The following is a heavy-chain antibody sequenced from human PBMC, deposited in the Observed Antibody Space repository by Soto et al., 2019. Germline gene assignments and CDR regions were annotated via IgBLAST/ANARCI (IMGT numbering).Heavy chain of an antibody. J-gene: IGHJ6*02. V-gene: IGHV3-30-3*01. CDR3: ARGYDFWSGYYYPYGMDV. CDR2: ISYDGSNK. D-gene: IGHD3-3*01. CDR1: GFTFSSYA. Sequence: ESGGGVVQPERSLRLSCAASGFTFSSYAMHWVRQAPGKGLEWVAVISYDGSNKNYADSVKGRFTISRDNSKNTLYLQMNSLRAEDTAVHYCARGYDFWSGYYYPYGMDVWGQGTTVTVSS.